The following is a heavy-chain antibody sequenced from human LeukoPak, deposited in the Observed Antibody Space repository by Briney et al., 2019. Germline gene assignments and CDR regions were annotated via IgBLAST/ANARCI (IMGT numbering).Heavy chain of an antibody. CDR1: GYSISSGYY. V-gene: IGHV4-38-2*01. CDR3: AVSPTYDFWSGYSGGWFDP. J-gene: IGHJ5*02. Sequence: PSETLSLTCAVSGYSISSGYYWGWIRQPPGKGLEWIGSIYHSGSTYYNPSLKSRVTISVDTSKNQFSLKLSSVTAADTAVYYCAVSPTYDFWSGYSGGWFDPWGQGTLVTVSS. CDR2: IYHSGST. D-gene: IGHD3-3*01.